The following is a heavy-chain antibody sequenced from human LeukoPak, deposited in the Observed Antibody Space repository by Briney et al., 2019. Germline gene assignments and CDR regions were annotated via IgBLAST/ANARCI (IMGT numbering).Heavy chain of an antibody. J-gene: IGHJ4*02. CDR2: ISYDGNNK. CDR1: GFTFSSYA. D-gene: IGHD6-13*01. CDR3: SSAAAGQPDY. Sequence: PGGSLRLSCAASGFTFSSYAMHWVRQAPGKGLEWVALISYDGNNKYYADSVKGRFTISRDNSKNTLYLQMNSLRVEDTAVYYCSSAAAGQPDYWGQGTLVAVSS. V-gene: IGHV3-30-3*01.